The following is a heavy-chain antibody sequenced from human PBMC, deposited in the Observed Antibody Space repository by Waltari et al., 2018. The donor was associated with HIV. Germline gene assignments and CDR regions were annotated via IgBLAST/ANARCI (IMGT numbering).Heavy chain of an antibody. D-gene: IGHD1-26*01. J-gene: IGHJ4*02. V-gene: IGHV4-39*07. CDR1: GGSISSSSYY. Sequence: QLQLQESGPGLVKPSETLSLTCTVPGGSISSSSYYWGWIRQPPGKGLEWIGSIYYSGSTYCNPSLKGRVTISVDTSKNQFSLKLSSVTAADTAVYYCARDIVLGLFAYWGQGTLVTVSS. CDR3: ARDIVLGLFAY. CDR2: IYYSGST.